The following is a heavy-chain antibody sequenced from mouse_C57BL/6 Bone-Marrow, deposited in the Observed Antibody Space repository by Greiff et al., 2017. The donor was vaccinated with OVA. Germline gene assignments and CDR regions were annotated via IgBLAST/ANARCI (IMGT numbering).Heavy chain of an antibody. J-gene: IGHJ3*01. Sequence: VQLQQSGAELVRPGASVELSCTASGFNIKDDYMHWVKQRPEQGLEWIGWIDPENGDTEYASKFQGKATITADTSSNTAYLQLSSLTSEDTAVYYCTPYGYDGAWFAYWGQGTLVTVSA. CDR2: IDPENGDT. D-gene: IGHD2-2*01. CDR3: TPYGYDGAWFAY. V-gene: IGHV14-4*01. CDR1: GFNIKDDY.